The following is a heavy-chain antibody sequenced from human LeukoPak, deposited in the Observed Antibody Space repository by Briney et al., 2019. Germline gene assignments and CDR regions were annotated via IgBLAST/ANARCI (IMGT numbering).Heavy chain of an antibody. CDR1: GGIFSSYA. CDR3: ARDSTHYYDSSGYSMEDP. D-gene: IGHD3-22*01. Sequence: SVKVSCKASGGIFSSYAISWVRQAPGQGLEWMGGIIPIFGTANYAQKFQGRVTITADESTSTAYMELSSLRSEDTAVYYCARDSTHYYDSSGYSMEDPWGQGTLVTVSS. J-gene: IGHJ5*02. CDR2: IIPIFGTA. V-gene: IGHV1-69*13.